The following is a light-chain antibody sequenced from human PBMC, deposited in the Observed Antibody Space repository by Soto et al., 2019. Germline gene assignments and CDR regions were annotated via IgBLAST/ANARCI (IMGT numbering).Light chain of an antibody. V-gene: IGKV3-20*01. CDR1: QSLSSSS. CDR2: GAS. J-gene: IGKJ4*01. CDR3: HQYGSSPLT. Sequence: EIVLTQSPGTLSLSPGERGTLSCRAGQSLSSSSLAWYQQKPGQAPRLLIYGASNRASGVPDRFSGGGSGTDFTLTISGLEHEDFAVYYCHQYGSSPLTFGGGTKVEI.